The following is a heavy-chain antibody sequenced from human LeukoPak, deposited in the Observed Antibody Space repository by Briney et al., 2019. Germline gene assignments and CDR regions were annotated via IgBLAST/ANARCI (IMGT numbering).Heavy chain of an antibody. D-gene: IGHD6-13*01. J-gene: IGHJ2*01. CDR2: IDHTGIT. V-gene: IGHV4-59*01. CDR1: DDSITIYY. CDR3: ARVYYSSSYDYWYFDL. Sequence: SETLSLTCTVPDDSITIYYWSWIRQPPGKGLEWIGYIDHTGITNYNPSLNSRVTISRDTSKNHFSLELSSATAADTAVYYCARVYYSSSYDYWYFDLWGRGTLVTVSS.